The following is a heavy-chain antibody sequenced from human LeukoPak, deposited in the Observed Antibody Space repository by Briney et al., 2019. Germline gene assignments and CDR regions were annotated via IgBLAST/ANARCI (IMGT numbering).Heavy chain of an antibody. CDR1: GFTFSNTW. D-gene: IGHD1-26*01. Sequence: GGSLRLSCAASGFTFSNTWMAWVRQAPGKGLEWVANIKQDGSTRHYVDSVKGRFTISRDNAKKSLYLQMNSLRAEDAAVYYCARDQTGSLDYWGQGTLVTVSS. CDR2: IKQDGSTR. J-gene: IGHJ4*02. V-gene: IGHV3-7*01. CDR3: ARDQTGSLDY.